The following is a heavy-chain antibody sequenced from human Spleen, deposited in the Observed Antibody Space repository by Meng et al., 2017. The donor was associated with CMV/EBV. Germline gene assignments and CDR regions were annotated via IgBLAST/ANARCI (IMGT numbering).Heavy chain of an antibody. Sequence: GGSLRLSCAASGIRFDSNGMHWVRQAPGKGLEWVAFIRFDGNNKNYADSVKGRFTISRDNSKNTLYLQINSLRAEDTAVYYCAKDAMVTGIPGSYYGMGVWGQGTTVTVSS. CDR1: GIRFDSNG. D-gene: IGHD1-20*01. CDR3: AKDAMVTGIPGSYYGMGV. J-gene: IGHJ6*02. CDR2: IRFDGNNK. V-gene: IGHV3-30*02.